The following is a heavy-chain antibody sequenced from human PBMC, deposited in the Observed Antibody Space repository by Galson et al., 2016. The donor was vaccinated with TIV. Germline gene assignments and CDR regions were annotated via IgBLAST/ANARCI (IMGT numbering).Heavy chain of an antibody. V-gene: IGHV1-69*06. J-gene: IGHJ2*01. D-gene: IGHD1-26*01. CDR3: AAVGGSHYVATKFYWYFDL. CDR1: GGTFSSHA. Sequence: SVKVSCKASGGTFSSHAISWVRQAPGQGLEWVGGVIPMFGTSIYAQELQGRITIIADKSSGTAYMELRSLRSEDTAVYYCAAVGGSHYVATKFYWYFDLWGRGTLVTVSS. CDR2: VIPMFGTS.